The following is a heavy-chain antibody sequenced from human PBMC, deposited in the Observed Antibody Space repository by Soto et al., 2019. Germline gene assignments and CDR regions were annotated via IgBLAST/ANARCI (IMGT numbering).Heavy chain of an antibody. CDR1: GFTLSSYS. J-gene: IGHJ4*02. D-gene: IGHD5-18*01. Sequence: GGPLRLSCAASGFTLSSYSMNWVRQAPGKGLEWVSSISSSSTYIYYADSVRGRFTISRDNAKNSVYLQMNSLRVEDTAVYYCAKGVSQYTPLALFDYWGRGTLVTVSS. V-gene: IGHV3-21*04. CDR2: ISSSSTYI. CDR3: AKGVSQYTPLALFDY.